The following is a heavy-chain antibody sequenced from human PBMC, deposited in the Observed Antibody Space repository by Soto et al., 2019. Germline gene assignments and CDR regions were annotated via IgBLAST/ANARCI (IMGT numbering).Heavy chain of an antibody. V-gene: IGHV3-48*02. Sequence: VQLVESGGGLVQPGGSLRLSCAASGFTFSNYNMNWVRQAPGKGLEWVSYISSRSSTIYYADSVKGRFTISRDNAKNSMYLQMNSPRDEDTAMYYCARDCGKGYGMDVWGLGTTVTVSS. CDR3: ARDCGKGYGMDV. CDR2: ISSRSSTI. J-gene: IGHJ6*02. CDR1: GFTFSNYN.